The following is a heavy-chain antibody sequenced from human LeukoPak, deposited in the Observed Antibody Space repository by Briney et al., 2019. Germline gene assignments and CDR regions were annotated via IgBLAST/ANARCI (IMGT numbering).Heavy chain of an antibody. J-gene: IGHJ6*02. Sequence: ASVKVSCKASGYTFTSYYMHWVRQAPGQWLEWMGIINPSGGSTSYAQKFQGRVTMTRDTSTSTVYMELSSLRSEDTAVYYCATNSGLHWDYVSGKYSYYALDVWGQGTTVTVSS. V-gene: IGHV1-46*01. CDR1: GYTFTSYY. D-gene: IGHD1-7*01. CDR2: INPSGGST. CDR3: ATNSGLHWDYVSGKYSYYALDV.